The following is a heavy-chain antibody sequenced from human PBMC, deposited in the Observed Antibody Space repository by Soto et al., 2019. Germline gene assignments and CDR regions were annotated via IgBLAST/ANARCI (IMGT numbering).Heavy chain of an antibody. J-gene: IGHJ4*02. CDR2: IIPILGIA. CDR1: GGTFSSYT. CDR3: ARNLGYCSGGSCWGRY. Sequence: GASVKVSCKASGGTFSSYTISWVRQAPGQGLEWMGRIIPILGIANYAQKFQGRVTITADKSTSTAYMELSSLRSEDTAVYYCARNLGYCSGGSCWGRYWGQGTLVTVSS. V-gene: IGHV1-69*02. D-gene: IGHD2-15*01.